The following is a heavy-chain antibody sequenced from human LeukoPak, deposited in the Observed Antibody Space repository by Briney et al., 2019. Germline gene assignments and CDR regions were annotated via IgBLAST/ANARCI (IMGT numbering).Heavy chain of an antibody. D-gene: IGHD1-26*01. CDR1: GFTFNTYA. CDR2: IRGSGRGGRT. J-gene: IGHJ5*01. V-gene: IGHV3-23*01. CDR3: ARGGRDSNWFDS. Sequence: GGSLRLSCATSGFTFNTYAMSWVRQASGKGLELVSNIRGSGRGGRTYYADSVKGRFTISRDNSKNTLYLQMSSLRAEDTAVYYCARGGRDSNWFDSWGQGTLVTVSS.